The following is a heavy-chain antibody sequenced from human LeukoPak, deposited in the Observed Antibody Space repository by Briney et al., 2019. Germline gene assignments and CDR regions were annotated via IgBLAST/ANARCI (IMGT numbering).Heavy chain of an antibody. V-gene: IGHV4-34*01. CDR1: GGSFSGYY. CDR3: ARGRPYYDSSGYYYGLRY. J-gene: IGHJ4*02. D-gene: IGHD3-22*01. Sequence: SETLSLTCAVYGGSFSGYYWGWIRQPPGKGLEWIGEINHSGSTNYNPSLKSRVTISVDTSKNQFSLKLSSVTAADTAVYYCARGRPYYDSSGYYYGLRYWGQGTLVTVSS. CDR2: INHSGST.